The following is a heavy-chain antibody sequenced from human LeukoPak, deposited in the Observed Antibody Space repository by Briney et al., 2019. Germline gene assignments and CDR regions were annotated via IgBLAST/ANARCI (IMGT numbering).Heavy chain of an antibody. CDR1: GGSFSGYY. J-gene: IGHJ5*02. V-gene: IGHV4-34*01. CDR2: INHSGST. CDR3: AGGSLSLVDP. D-gene: IGHD2-21*01. Sequence: SETLSLTCAVYGGSFSGYYWSWIRQPPGKGLEWIGEINHSGSTNYNPSLKSRVTISVDTSKNQFSLKLSSVTAADTAVYYCAGGSLSLVDPWGQGTLVTVSS.